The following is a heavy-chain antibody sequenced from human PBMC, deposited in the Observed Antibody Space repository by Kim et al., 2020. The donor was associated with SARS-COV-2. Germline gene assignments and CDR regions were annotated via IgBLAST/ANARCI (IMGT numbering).Heavy chain of an antibody. Sequence: ASVKVSCKTSGYTFSDYPTHWLRQAPVQSLEWMAWLNADTGNKYSSQKVRGRVTITWDTAASTAYMELSSLTSEDTAVYYCARESSAPRAGTFDIWGQGTVVTVSS. V-gene: IGHV1-3*01. J-gene: IGHJ3*02. CDR3: ARESSAPRAGTFDI. CDR2: LNADTGNK. D-gene: IGHD6-13*01. CDR1: GYTFSDYP.